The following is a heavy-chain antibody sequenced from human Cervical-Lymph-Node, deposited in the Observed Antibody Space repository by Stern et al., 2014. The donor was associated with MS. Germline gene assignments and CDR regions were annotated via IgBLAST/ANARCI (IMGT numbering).Heavy chain of an antibody. CDR1: GGSISSYY. Sequence: VQLVPSGPGLVKPSETLFLTCTVSGGSISSYYWSWIRQPPGKGLEWIGYIYYSGSTNYNPSLTSRVTLSGDTSKHQFSLKLHFVTAADTAVYYCARPNLKDYYYGMDVWGQGTTVTVSS. D-gene: IGHD2-8*01. CDR3: ARPNLKDYYYGMDV. CDR2: IYYSGST. J-gene: IGHJ6*02. V-gene: IGHV4-59*08.